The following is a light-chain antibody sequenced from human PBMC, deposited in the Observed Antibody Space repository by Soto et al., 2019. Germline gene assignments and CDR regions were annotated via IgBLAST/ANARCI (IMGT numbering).Light chain of an antibody. J-gene: IGLJ3*02. CDR3: CSYAGITTWV. CDR2: EGT. V-gene: IGLV2-23*01. CDR1: SSDVGSYNL. Sequence: QPVLTQPASVSGSPGQSITISCTGTSSDVGSYNLVSWYRHHPGKAPKLMIYEGTKRPSGVSNRFSGSKSGNTASLTISGLQAEGEADYYCCSYAGITTWVFGGGTKLTVL.